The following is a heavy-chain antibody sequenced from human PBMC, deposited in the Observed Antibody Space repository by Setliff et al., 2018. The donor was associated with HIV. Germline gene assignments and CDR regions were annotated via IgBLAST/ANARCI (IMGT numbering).Heavy chain of an antibody. J-gene: IGHJ6*02. CDR2: INWNSGTI. D-gene: IGHD6-19*01. V-gene: IGHV3-9*01. Sequence: PRLSCVASGFTFDDYAMHWVRQAPGKGPEWVSGINWNSGTIVYADSVKGRFTISRDNAKNSLYLQMNSLRAEDTALYYCARDMYTGWYKNYYYGMDVWGQGTTVTVSS. CDR3: ARDMYTGWYKNYYYGMDV. CDR1: GFTFDDYA.